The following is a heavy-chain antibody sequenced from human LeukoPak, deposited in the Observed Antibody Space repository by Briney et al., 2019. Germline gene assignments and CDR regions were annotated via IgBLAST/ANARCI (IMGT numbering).Heavy chain of an antibody. CDR3: ARFGLGKHIEVAGIPFDI. V-gene: IGHV3-30*02. D-gene: IGHD6-19*01. Sequence: GGSLRLSCAASGFTFSSYGMHWVRQAPGKGLEWVAFIRYDGSNKYYADSVKGRFTISRDNSKNTLYLQMNSLRAEDTAVYYCARFGLGKHIEVAGIPFDIWGQGTMVTVSS. CDR1: GFTFSSYG. J-gene: IGHJ3*02. CDR2: IRYDGSNK.